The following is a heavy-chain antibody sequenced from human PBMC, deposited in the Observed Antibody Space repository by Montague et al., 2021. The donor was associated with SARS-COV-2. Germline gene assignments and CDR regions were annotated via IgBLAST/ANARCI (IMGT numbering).Heavy chain of an antibody. CDR3: AREVFKEGDY. J-gene: IGHJ4*02. Sequence: SLSLSFSASGFTFSNYWMHWVRQAPGEGLVWVSLISSGGRTTSYVDSVKGRFTISRDNARNTLYLQMTSLRADDTAVYYCAREVFKEGDYWGQGTLVTVSS. CDR2: ISSGGRTT. D-gene: IGHD1-14*01. CDR1: GFTFSNYW. V-gene: IGHV3-74*01.